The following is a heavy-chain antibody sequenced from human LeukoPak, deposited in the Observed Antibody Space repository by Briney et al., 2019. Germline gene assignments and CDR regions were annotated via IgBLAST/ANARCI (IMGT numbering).Heavy chain of an antibody. V-gene: IGHV3-23*01. CDR3: AKPFRDCSSATCYVSFDY. CDR2: ITSGGLT. D-gene: IGHD2-2*01. J-gene: IGHJ4*02. CDR1: GFTFSSYA. Sequence: GGSLRLSCAASGFTFSSYAMSWVRQAPGRGLEWVSVITSGGLTFYADSVKGRFTISRDNSINTLYLQMNSLRADDTAVYYCAKPFRDCSSATCYVSFDYWGQGTLVTVSS.